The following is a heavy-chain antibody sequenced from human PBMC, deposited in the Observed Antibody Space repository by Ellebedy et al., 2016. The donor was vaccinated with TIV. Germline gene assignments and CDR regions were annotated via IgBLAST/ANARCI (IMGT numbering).Heavy chain of an antibody. CDR2: IIPIFGTA. Sequence: AASVKVSCKASGGTFSSYAISWVRQAPGQGLEWMGGIIPIFGTANYAQKFQGRVTITADESTSTAYMELSSLRSEDTAVYYCARGGSGSWYGVHWFDPWGQGTLVTVSS. V-gene: IGHV1-69*13. CDR1: GGTFSSYA. D-gene: IGHD6-13*01. CDR3: ARGGSGSWYGVHWFDP. J-gene: IGHJ5*02.